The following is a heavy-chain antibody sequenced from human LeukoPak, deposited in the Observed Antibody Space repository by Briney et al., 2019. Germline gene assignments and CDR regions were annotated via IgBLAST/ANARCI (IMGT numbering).Heavy chain of an antibody. D-gene: IGHD3-10*01. Sequence: ASVKVSCKASGYTFTSYGISWVRQAPGQGFERMGWISAYNGNTNYAQKLQGRVTMTTDTSTSTAYMELRSLRSDDTAVYYCARDRGHMVRGVLSYWGQGTLVTVSS. CDR3: ARDRGHMVRGVLSY. V-gene: IGHV1-18*01. J-gene: IGHJ4*02. CDR1: GYTFTSYG. CDR2: ISAYNGNT.